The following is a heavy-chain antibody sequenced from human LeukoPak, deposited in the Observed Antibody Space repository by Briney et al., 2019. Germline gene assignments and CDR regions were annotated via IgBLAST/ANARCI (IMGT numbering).Heavy chain of an antibody. CDR3: ARADYYDSSGYSYPGIFDY. D-gene: IGHD3-22*01. CDR2: IYNTGAT. CDR1: GFTVSDNY. J-gene: IGHJ4*01. Sequence: GGSLRLSCAASGFTVSDNYMTWVRQAPGKGLERVSSIYNTGATHYAESVKGRFTISRDNVKNSLYLQMNSLRAEDTAVYHCARADYYDSSGYSYPGIFDYWGQGTLVTVSS. V-gene: IGHV3-53*01.